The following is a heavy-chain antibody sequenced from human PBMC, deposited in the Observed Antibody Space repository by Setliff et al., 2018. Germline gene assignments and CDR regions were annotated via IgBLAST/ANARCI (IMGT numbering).Heavy chain of an antibody. CDR3: ARLHYDYVWGSYRTSDYYYYYYMDV. CDR2: IYHTGST. Sequence: SETLSLTCAVSGYSISSDSYWGWIRQPPGKGLEWIASIYHTGSTYYNPSLKGRVTISVDTSKNQFSLKLSSVTAADTAVYYCARLHYDYVWGSYRTSDYYYYYYMDVWGKGTTVTVSS. D-gene: IGHD3-16*02. V-gene: IGHV4-38-2*01. CDR1: GYSISSDSY. J-gene: IGHJ6*03.